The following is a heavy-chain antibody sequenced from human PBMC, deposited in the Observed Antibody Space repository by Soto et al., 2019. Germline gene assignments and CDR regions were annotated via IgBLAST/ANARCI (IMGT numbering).Heavy chain of an antibody. CDR3: ARDLKVFSYYYDSSGPLLGYYYYGMDV. Sequence: SETLSLTCAVSGGSISSGGYSWSWIRQPPGKGLEWIGYIYHSGSTYYNPSLKSRVTISVDRSKNQYCLKLSSVTAADTAVYYCARDLKVFSYYYDSSGPLLGYYYYGMDVWGQGTTVTVSS. V-gene: IGHV4-30-2*01. D-gene: IGHD3-22*01. CDR2: IYHSGST. CDR1: GGSISSGGYS. J-gene: IGHJ6*02.